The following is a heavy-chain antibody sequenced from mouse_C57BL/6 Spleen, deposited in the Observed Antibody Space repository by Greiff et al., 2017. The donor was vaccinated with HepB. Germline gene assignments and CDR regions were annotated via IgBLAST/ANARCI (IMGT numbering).Heavy chain of an antibody. V-gene: IGHV1-72*01. D-gene: IGHD2-5*01. CDR3: ASEGSYSNSYAMDY. CDR1: GYTFTSYW. CDR2: IDPNSGGT. J-gene: IGHJ4*01. Sequence: QVQLKQSGAKLVKPGASVKLSCKASGYTFTSYWMHWVKQRPGRGLEWIGRIDPNSGGTKYNEKFKSKATLTVDKPSSTAYMQLSSLTSEDSAVYYCASEGSYSNSYAMDYWGQGTSVTVSS.